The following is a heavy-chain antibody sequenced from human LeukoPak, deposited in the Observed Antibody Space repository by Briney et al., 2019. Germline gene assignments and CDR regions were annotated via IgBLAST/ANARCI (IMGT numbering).Heavy chain of an antibody. D-gene: IGHD2-15*01. J-gene: IGHJ3*02. CDR1: GFTFSSYA. CDR3: AKDRLYCSGGSCYEYDAFDI. Sequence: GGSLRLSCAASGFTFSSYAMSWVRQAPGKGLEWVSAISGSGGSTYYADSVKGRFTISRDNSKNTLYLQMNSLRAEDTAVYYCAKDRLYCSGGSCYEYDAFDIWGQGTMVTVSS. V-gene: IGHV3-23*01. CDR2: ISGSGGST.